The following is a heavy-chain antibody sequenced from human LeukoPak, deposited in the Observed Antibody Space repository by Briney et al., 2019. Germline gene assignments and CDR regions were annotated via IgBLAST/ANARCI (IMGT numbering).Heavy chain of an antibody. CDR2: IRSKADGGTA. CDR3: ARIVVLEAATGY. J-gene: IGHJ4*02. Sequence: PGRSLRLSCAASGFTFSSYAMHWVRQAPGKGLEWVGRIRSKADGGTADYAAPVKGRLTISRDDSKNTVYLHMNSLKTEDTAVYYCARIVVLEAATGYWGQGTLVTVSS. D-gene: IGHD2-15*01. V-gene: IGHV3-15*01. CDR1: GFTFSSYA.